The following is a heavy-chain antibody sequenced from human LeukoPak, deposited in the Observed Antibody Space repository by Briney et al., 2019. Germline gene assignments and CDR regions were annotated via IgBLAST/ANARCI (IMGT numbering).Heavy chain of an antibody. V-gene: IGHV3-7*01. Sequence: GGSLRLSCTASGVSFSTYWMNWVRQAPGPGLEWVASIVPDGSENYYVDSVQGRFTISRNNATNSLFLQMNNMRAEDTAVYYCATDRGYSTFDYWGQGTLVTVSS. D-gene: IGHD6-13*01. J-gene: IGHJ4*02. CDR1: GVSFSTYW. CDR2: IVPDGSEN. CDR3: ATDRGYSTFDY.